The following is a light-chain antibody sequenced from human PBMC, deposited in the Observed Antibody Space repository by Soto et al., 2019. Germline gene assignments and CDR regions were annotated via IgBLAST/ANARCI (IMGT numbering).Light chain of an antibody. CDR3: QQYNNRPTT. CDR1: QSVSSN. J-gene: IGKJ1*01. CDR2: GAS. Sequence: EIVVTQSPATLSVSPGERATLSCRASQSVSSNLAWYQQKPGQAPRLLIYGASTRATGIPARFSGSGSGTQFTLTISCLESEDYALYYCQQYNNRPTTFGQGTKVEIK. V-gene: IGKV3-15*01.